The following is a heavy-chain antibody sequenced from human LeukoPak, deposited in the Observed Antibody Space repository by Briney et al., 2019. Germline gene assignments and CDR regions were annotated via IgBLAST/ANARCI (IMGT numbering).Heavy chain of an antibody. CDR2: INPNSGGT. CDR1: GYTFTSYY. J-gene: IGHJ3*02. Sequence: ASVKVSCKASGYTFTSYYMHWVRQAPGQGLEWIGWINPNSGGTNDAQQFQGRVTMTRDTSISTAYMGLSSLRSEDMAVYYCASGSDYYDSSGYLVYAFDIWGQGTMVTVPS. D-gene: IGHD3-22*01. V-gene: IGHV1-2*02. CDR3: ASGSDYYDSSGYLVYAFDI.